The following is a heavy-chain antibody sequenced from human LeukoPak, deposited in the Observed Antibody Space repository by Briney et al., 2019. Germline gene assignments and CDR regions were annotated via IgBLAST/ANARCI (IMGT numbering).Heavy chain of an antibody. D-gene: IGHD6-25*01. CDR1: GFTFSRNS. V-gene: IGHV3-48*02. Sequence: GGSLRLSCAASGFTFSRNSMSWVRQAPGKGLEWVSYITSSSSTTYYADSVKGRFIISRDNAKNSLYLQMNSLRDEDTAVYYCARDAGGSGYFDYWGQGTLASVS. CDR2: ITSSSSTT. CDR3: ARDAGGSGYFDY. J-gene: IGHJ4*02.